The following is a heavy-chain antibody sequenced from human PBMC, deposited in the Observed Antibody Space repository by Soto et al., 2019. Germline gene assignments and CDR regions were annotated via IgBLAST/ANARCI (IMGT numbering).Heavy chain of an antibody. CDR1: GGAFSGYY. CDR3: ARGSSLTGTTDYYYYYGMDV. V-gene: IGHV4-34*01. Sequence: SGTVYHTCAVYGGAFSGYYWSWIRQPPGKGLDWIGEINHSGSTNSTPSLKSRVTISVDTSKNQFSLKLSSVTAADTAVYYCARGSSLTGTTDYYYYYGMDVWGQGTTVTVSS. D-gene: IGHD1-7*01. J-gene: IGHJ6*02. CDR2: INHSGST.